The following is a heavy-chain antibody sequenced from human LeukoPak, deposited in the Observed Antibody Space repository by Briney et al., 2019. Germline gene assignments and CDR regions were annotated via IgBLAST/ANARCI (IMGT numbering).Heavy chain of an antibody. J-gene: IGHJ5*02. V-gene: IGHV4-39*01. CDR1: GGSISSSSYY. D-gene: IGHD3-9*01. CDR3: ASSRYFDWSRFDP. Sequence: SETLSLTCTVSGGSISSSSYYWGWIRQPPGKGLEWIGSIYYSGSTYYSPSLKSRVTISVDTSKNQSSLKLSSVTAADTAVYYCASSRYFDWSRFDPWGQGTLVTVSS. CDR2: IYYSGST.